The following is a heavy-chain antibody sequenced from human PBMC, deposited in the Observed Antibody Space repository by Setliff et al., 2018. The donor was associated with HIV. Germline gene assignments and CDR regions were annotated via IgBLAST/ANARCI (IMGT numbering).Heavy chain of an antibody. CDR3: ARPRRVRSRAWYWFDI. D-gene: IGHD6-19*01. CDR1: GGSISSNSYY. Sequence: SETLSLTCTVSGGSISSNSYYWGWIRQPPGKGLEWIGSIYHSGRTYYNPSLKSRVTISVDTSKSQFSLNLFSVTAADTAVYYCARPRRVRSRAWYWFDIWGQGTLVTV. CDR2: IYHSGRT. V-gene: IGHV4-39*07. J-gene: IGHJ5*02.